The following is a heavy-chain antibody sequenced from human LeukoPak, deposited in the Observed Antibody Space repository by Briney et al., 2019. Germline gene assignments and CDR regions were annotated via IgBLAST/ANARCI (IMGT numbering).Heavy chain of an antibody. V-gene: IGHV5-10-1*01. Sequence: GASLRISCKGSGCRFSSHWISWVRQMPGKGLEWMGTMDPSDSYTKYNPSFQGHVTISADKSISTAYLQWSSLKASDSAMYYCAREEGNWFDPWGQGTLITVSS. CDR1: GCRFSSHW. J-gene: IGHJ5*02. CDR3: AREEGNWFDP. CDR2: MDPSDSYT.